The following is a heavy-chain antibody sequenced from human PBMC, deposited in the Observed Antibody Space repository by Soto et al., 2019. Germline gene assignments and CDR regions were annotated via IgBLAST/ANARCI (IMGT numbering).Heavy chain of an antibody. D-gene: IGHD2-15*01. Sequence: EVQLVESGGGLVKPGGSLRLSCAASGFTFSSYSMNWVRQAPGKGLEWVSSISSSSSYIYYADSVKGRFTISRDNAKNSLYLQMNSLRAEDTAVYYCARDWGLEYCSGGSCYPDAFDIWGQGTMVTVSS. CDR2: ISSSSSYI. CDR1: GFTFSSYS. V-gene: IGHV3-21*01. J-gene: IGHJ3*02. CDR3: ARDWGLEYCSGGSCYPDAFDI.